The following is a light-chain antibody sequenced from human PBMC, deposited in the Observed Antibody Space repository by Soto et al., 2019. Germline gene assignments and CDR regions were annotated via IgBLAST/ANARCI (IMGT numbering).Light chain of an antibody. V-gene: IGKV1-27*01. Sequence: DIQMTQSPPSLSASVGDRVTITCRASQGIRNYVAWYQQIPGKAPKLLIYAASTLQSGVPSRFSGSGSGTDFTLTINGLQPEDVATYSCQKYSSVPVFGPGTKV. CDR3: QKYSSVPV. J-gene: IGKJ3*01. CDR2: AAS. CDR1: QGIRNY.